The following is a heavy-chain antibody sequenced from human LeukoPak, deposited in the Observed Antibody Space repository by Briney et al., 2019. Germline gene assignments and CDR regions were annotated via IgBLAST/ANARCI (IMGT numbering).Heavy chain of an antibody. J-gene: IGHJ4*02. D-gene: IGHD6-6*01. V-gene: IGHV4-34*01. CDR1: GGSFSGYY. CDR3: ARDKGTSYLSSFDY. CDR2: INHSGST. Sequence: SETLSLTCAVYGGSFSGYYWSWIRKPPGKGLEWIGEINHSGSTNYNPSLKSRVTISVDTSKNQFSLKLSSVTAADTAVYYCARDKGTSYLSSFDYWGQGTLVTVSS.